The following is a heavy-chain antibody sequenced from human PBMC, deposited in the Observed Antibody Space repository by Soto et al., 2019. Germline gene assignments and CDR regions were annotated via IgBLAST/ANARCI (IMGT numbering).Heavy chain of an antibody. D-gene: IGHD2-2*01. CDR3: AKDVGGHYCTPTSCLYFFHS. V-gene: IGHV3-23*01. CDR1: GFSFNNYA. CDR2: ISDSGST. Sequence: EVQLLESGGGMVHPGGSLRLSCAASGFSFNNYAMNWVRQAPGQGLEWVSTISDSGSTYYADSVKGRFTISRDNSKNTLYLQMKSLRAEDTAVYFCAKDVGGHYCTPTSCLYFFHSWGRGTLVTVSS. J-gene: IGHJ4*02.